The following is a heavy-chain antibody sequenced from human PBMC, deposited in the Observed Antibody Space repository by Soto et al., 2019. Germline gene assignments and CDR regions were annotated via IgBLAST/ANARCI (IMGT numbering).Heavy chain of an antibody. J-gene: IGHJ4*02. CDR1: GFTFSSYA. Sequence: EVQLLESGGGLVQPGGSLRLSCAASGFTFSSYAMSWVRQAPGKGLEWVSAISGSGGSTYYADSVKGRFTISRDNSKNTLYLQMNSLRAEDTAVYYCASGGYCTNGVCYTGYFDYWGQGTLVTVSS. CDR2: ISGSGGST. V-gene: IGHV3-23*01. D-gene: IGHD2-8*01. CDR3: ASGGYCTNGVCYTGYFDY.